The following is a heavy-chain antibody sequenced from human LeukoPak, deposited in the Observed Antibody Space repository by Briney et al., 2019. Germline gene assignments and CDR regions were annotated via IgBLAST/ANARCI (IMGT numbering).Heavy chain of an antibody. D-gene: IGHD4-17*01. J-gene: IGHJ6*02. Sequence: SETLSLTCTVSGGSISSYYWNWIRQPPGKGLEWIGYIYYSGSTNYNPSLKSRVTISVDTSKNQFSLKLSSVTAADTAVYYCARHHGDYLYYYYYYGMDVWGQGTTVTVSS. CDR1: GGSISSYY. CDR3: ARHHGDYLYYYYYYGMDV. V-gene: IGHV4-59*08. CDR2: IYYSGST.